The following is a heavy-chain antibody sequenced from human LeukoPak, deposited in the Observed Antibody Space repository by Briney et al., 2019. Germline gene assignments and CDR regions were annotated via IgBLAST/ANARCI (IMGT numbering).Heavy chain of an antibody. CDR1: GGSISSYY. V-gene: IGHV4-4*07. D-gene: IGHD1-7*01. J-gene: IGHJ4*02. Sequence: PSETLSLTCTVPGGSISSYYWSWIRQPAGKGLEWIGRIYTSGNTNYNPSLKSRVTMSVDTSKNQFSLKLSSVTAADTAVYYCARARSLPGTTSIFDYWGQGTLVTVSS. CDR2: IYTSGNT. CDR3: ARARSLPGTTSIFDY.